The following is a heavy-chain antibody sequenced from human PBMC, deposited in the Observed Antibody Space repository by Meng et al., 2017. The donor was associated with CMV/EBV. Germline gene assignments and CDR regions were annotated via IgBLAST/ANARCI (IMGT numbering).Heavy chain of an antibody. J-gene: IGHJ4*02. CDR2: INPNSGGT. V-gene: IGHV1-2*02. CDR1: GYTFTGYY. CDR3: ARVREYSSSSEFDY. Sequence: ASVKVSCKASGYTFTGYYMHWVRQAPGQGLEWMGWINPNSGGTNYAQKFQGRVTMTRDTSISTAYMELSRLRSDDTAVYYCARVREYSSSSEFDYWGQGTLVTSPQ. D-gene: IGHD6-6*01.